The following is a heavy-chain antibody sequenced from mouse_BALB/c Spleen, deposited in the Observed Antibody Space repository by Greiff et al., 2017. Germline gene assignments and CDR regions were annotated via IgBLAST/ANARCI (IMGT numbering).Heavy chain of an antibody. J-gene: IGHJ2*01. CDR3: TTGSTFDY. CDR1: GYTFTDYE. CDR2: IDPETGGT. Sequence: QVHLQQSGAELVRPGASVTLSCKASGYTFTDYEMHWVKQTPVHGLEWIGAIDPETGGTAYNQKFKGKATLTADKSSSTAYMELRSLTSEDSAVYYCTTGSTFDYWGQGTTLTVSS. V-gene: IGHV1-15*01. D-gene: IGHD2-1*01.